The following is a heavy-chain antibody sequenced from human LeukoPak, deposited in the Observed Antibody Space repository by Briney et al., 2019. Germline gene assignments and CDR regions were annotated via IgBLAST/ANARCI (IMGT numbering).Heavy chain of an antibody. CDR3: ARGRRIRDGYNYGYYYYYMDV. D-gene: IGHD5-24*01. Sequence: SDTLSLTCAVSGYSISSSNWWGWIRQPPGKGLEWIGYIYYDGSIYYNPSLKSRVTISVDTSKNQFSLKLSSVTAADTAVYYCARGRRIRDGYNYGYYYYYMDVWGKGTTVTVSS. J-gene: IGHJ6*03. CDR1: GYSISSSNW. V-gene: IGHV4-28*05. CDR2: IYYDGSI.